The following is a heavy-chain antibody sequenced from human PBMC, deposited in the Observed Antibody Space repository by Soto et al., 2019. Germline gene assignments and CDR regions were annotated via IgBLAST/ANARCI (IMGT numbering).Heavy chain of an antibody. D-gene: IGHD6-6*01. CDR3: ARDSSSSDMDV. J-gene: IGHJ6*02. V-gene: IGHV3-33*01. CDR2: IWYDGSNK. CDR1: GFTFSSYG. Sequence: PGGSLRLSCAASGFTFSSYGMHWVRQAPGKGLEWVAVIWYDGSNKYYADSVKGRFTISRDNSKNTLYLQMNSLRAEDTAVYYCARDSSSSDMDVWGQGTTVTVSS.